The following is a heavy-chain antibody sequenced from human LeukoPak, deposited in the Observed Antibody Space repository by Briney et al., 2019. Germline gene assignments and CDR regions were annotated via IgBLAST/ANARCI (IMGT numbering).Heavy chain of an antibody. CDR3: AKEEYGSGFDY. D-gene: IGHD3-10*01. CDR2: IQYDGSNK. J-gene: IGHJ4*02. V-gene: IGHV3-30*02. CDR1: GFTFSSYG. Sequence: PGGSLRLSCAASGFTFSSYGMHWVRQAPGKGLEWVAFIQYDGSNKYYADSVKGRFTISRDNSKNTLYLQMNSLRAEDTAVYYCAKEEYGSGFDYWGQGTLVTVSS.